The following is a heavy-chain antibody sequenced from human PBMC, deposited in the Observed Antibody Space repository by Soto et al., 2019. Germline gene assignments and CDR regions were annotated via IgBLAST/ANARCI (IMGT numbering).Heavy chain of an antibody. Sequence: AVGSLRLSCTASGFTFSDHGMHWVRQAPGKGLEWVASISGSVGSTFYADSVKGRFTISRDNYLNTLDLQMNSLRAEDTAVYYCAKDRTIASRTFDSWGQGALVTVSS. CDR2: ISGSVGST. D-gene: IGHD6-6*01. CDR3: AKDRTIASRTFDS. V-gene: IGHV3-23*01. CDR1: GFTFSDHG. J-gene: IGHJ4*02.